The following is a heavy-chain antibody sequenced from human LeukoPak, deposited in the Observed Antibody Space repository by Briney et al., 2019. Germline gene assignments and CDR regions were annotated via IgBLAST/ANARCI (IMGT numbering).Heavy chain of an antibody. CDR2: INPRSEAS. D-gene: IGHD5/OR15-5a*01. V-gene: IGHV1-2*02. Sequence: ASVTLSFKASVYAFIDVYFNWVRQAPGQGLEWMGWINPRSEASIYAQKFQGRVTMHTSTDTAYMELSRLRSDDTAVYYCVTASVTHTRDPWGPGTLVTVSS. CDR3: VTASVTHTRDP. CDR1: VYAFIDVY. J-gene: IGHJ5*02.